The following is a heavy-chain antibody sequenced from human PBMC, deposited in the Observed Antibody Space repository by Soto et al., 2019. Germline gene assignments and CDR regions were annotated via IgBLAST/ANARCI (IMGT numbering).Heavy chain of an antibody. V-gene: IGHV3-33*01. CDR3: AREMTTVTTFDY. J-gene: IGHJ4*02. D-gene: IGHD4-17*01. CDR1: GFTLSNYG. CDR2: LWYDGSNK. Sequence: QVQLVESGGGVVQPGRSLRLSCVASGFTLSNYGMHWARQAPGKGLEWVAALWYDGSNKHYADSVKGRFSVSRDNAKNTLYLQMNSLRGEDTAVYYCAREMTTVTTFDYWGQGTLVSVSS.